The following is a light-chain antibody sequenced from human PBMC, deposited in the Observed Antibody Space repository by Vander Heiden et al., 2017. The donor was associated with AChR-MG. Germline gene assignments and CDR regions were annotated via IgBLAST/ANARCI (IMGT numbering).Light chain of an antibody. J-gene: IGKJ4*01. V-gene: IGKV3-20*01. CDR3: QQYGSSHL. CDR1: QSVSSSY. Sequence: EIVLTQSPGTLSLSPGERATLSCRASQSVSSSYLAWYQQKPGQAPRLLIYGASSRATGIPDRFSGSGSGTDFTLTISRLEPEDFAVYYLQQYGSSHLFGGRTKVEIK. CDR2: GAS.